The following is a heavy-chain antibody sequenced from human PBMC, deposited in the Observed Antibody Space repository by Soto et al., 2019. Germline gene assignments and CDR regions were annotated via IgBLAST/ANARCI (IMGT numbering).Heavy chain of an antibody. CDR1: GGTFSSFG. V-gene: IGHV1-69*13. D-gene: IGHD5-12*01. J-gene: IGHJ1*01. CDR3: ARDASGYDF. Sequence: ASVKVSCKASGGTFSSFGISWVRQAPGQGLEWMGGIIPVFGRPNYAQRFRGRLTITADESTNTSYMELIDLTSEDTAVYYCARDASGYDFWGQGTQVTVSS. CDR2: IIPVFGRP.